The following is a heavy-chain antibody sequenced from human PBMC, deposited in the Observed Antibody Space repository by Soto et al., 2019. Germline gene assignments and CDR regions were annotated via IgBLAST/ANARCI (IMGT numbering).Heavy chain of an antibody. CDR1: GGSISSGGYY. D-gene: IGHD2-15*01. Sequence: SETLSLTCTVSGGSISSGGYYWSWIRQHPGKGLEWIGYIYYSGSTYYNPSLKSRVTISVDTSKNQFSLKLSSVTAADTAVYYCARECGGGSCYANFGYYYYGMDVWGQGTTVTVSS. CDR3: ARECGGGSCYANFGYYYYGMDV. CDR2: IYYSGST. J-gene: IGHJ6*02. V-gene: IGHV4-31*03.